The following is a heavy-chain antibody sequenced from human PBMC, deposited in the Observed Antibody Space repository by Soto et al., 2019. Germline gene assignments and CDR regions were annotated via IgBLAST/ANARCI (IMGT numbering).Heavy chain of an antibody. V-gene: IGHV1-18*01. Sequence: QVQLVQSGAEVKRPGASVKVSCKASGYTFSSHDVNWVRRAPGHGLEWMGWISITKGKTYYQESLQGRVTMTMDTSETTAYMAVRSLRSDNSAVYYCDRKGYGGTVGVDVWGQGTTVTVSS. J-gene: IGHJ6*02. D-gene: IGHD5-12*01. CDR3: DRKGYGGTVGVDV. CDR2: ISITKGKT. CDR1: GYTFSSHD.